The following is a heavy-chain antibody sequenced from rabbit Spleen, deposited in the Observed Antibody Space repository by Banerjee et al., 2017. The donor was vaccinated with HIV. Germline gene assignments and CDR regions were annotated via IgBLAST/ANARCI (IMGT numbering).Heavy chain of an antibody. CDR2: IAGRSSGFT. CDR3: ARDTGSSFARYGMDL. J-gene: IGHJ6*01. CDR1: GFSFISSYY. Sequence: QSLLASGGGLLHPAGSLALPCTASGFSFISSYYICWVRQAPGKGLEWISCIAGRSSGFTDSANWAKGRFTSAKTTSTTVTLKRTSLTVADTATYVRARDTGSSFARYGMDLWGPGTLVTVS. D-gene: IGHD8-1*01. V-gene: IGHV1S40*01.